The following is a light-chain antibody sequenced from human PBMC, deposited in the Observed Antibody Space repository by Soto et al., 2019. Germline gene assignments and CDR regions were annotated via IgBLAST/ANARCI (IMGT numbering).Light chain of an antibody. J-gene: IGKJ4*01. CDR1: QSVGSY. CDR3: QQRSYWPPLT. CDR2: DAS. V-gene: IGKV3-11*01. Sequence: EIVLTQSPATLSLSPGETATLSCRASQSVGSYLAWYQQKPGQAPRLLIYDASNRATGIPARFSGSGSGTDFTLTISSLEPEDFAVYYCQQRSYWPPLTFGGGTKVEIK.